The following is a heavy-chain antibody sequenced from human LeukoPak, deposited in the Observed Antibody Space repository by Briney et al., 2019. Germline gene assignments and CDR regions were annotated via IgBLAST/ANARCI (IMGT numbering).Heavy chain of an antibody. Sequence: AGGSLRLSCAASGFTFSSYAMSWVRQAPGKGLEWVSAISGSGGSTYYADSVKGRFTISRDNSKNTLYLQMNSLRAEDTAVYYCAKVADPYSSGWYGDYFDYWGQGTLVTVSS. CDR1: GFTFSSYA. CDR3: AKVADPYSSGWYGDYFDY. CDR2: ISGSGGST. V-gene: IGHV3-23*01. D-gene: IGHD6-19*01. J-gene: IGHJ4*02.